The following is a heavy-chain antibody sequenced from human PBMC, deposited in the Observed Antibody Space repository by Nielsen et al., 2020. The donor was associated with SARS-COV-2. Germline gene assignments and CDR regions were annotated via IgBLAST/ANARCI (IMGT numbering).Heavy chain of an antibody. CDR3: ARVRALGERKVGPNWFDP. CDR1: GGSISSSSYY. Sequence: SETLSLTCTVSGGSISSSSYYWGWIRQPPGKGLEWIGSIYYSGSTYYNPSLKSRVTISVDTSKNQFSLKLSSVTAADTAVYYCARVRALGERKVGPNWFDPWGQGTLVTVSS. J-gene: IGHJ5*02. V-gene: IGHV4-39*01. D-gene: IGHD1-14*01. CDR2: IYYSGST.